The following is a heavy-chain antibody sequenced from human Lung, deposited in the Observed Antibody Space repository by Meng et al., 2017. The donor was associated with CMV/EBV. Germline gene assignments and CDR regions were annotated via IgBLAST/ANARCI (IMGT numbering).Heavy chain of an antibody. CDR3: TTEKLWPDY. J-gene: IGHJ4*02. CDR2: IKSNTDGGTT. CDR1: GFTFSNAW. V-gene: IGHV3-15*01. Sequence: LSCAASGFTFSNAWMSWVRQAPGKGLEWVGRIKSNTDGGTTDYAAPVKGRFTISRDDSKNTLYLQMNSLKTEDTAVYYCTTEKLWPDYWGQGTLVTVSS. D-gene: IGHD3-10*01.